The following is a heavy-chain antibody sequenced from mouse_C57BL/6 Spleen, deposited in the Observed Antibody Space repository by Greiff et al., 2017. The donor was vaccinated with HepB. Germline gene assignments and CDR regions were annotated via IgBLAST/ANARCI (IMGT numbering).Heavy chain of an antibody. Sequence: EVKLVESGPGLAKPSQTLSLTCSVTGYSITSAYWNWIRKFPGNKLEYMGYISYSGSTYYNPSLKSRISITRDTSKNQYYLQLNSVTTEDTATYYWARYGYYSKEWYFDVWGTGTTVTVSS. D-gene: IGHD2-5*01. CDR1: GYSITSAY. CDR2: ISYSGST. CDR3: ARYGYYSKEWYFDV. J-gene: IGHJ1*03. V-gene: IGHV3-8*01.